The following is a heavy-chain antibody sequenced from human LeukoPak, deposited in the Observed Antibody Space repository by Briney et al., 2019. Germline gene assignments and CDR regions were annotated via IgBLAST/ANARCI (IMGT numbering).Heavy chain of an antibody. V-gene: IGHV3-21*01. CDR3: ARALWSNTYYYGMDV. CDR2: ISSSSSYI. CDR1: GFTFSSYS. Sequence: PGGSLRLSCAASGFTFSSYSMNWDRQAPGKGLEWVSSISSSSSYIYYADSVKGRFTISRDNAKNSLYLQMNSLRAEDTAVYYCARALWSNTYYYGMDVWGQGTTVTVSS. J-gene: IGHJ6*02. D-gene: IGHD3-10*01.